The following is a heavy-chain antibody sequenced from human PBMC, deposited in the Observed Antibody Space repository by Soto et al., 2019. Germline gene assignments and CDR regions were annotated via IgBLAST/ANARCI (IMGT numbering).Heavy chain of an antibody. CDR1: GGSFISYT. CDR2: IIPIQGRA. Sequence: QVQLVQSGAEVKKPGSSVKVSCEASGGSFISYTFTWVRQAPGQGLEWMGRIIPIQGRANYALKLQDRVTITADRSTKTVYMELRRLRPEDTAVYYCAKSLLFVDHADMDVWGKGTTVTVSS. D-gene: IGHD2-21*01. J-gene: IGHJ6*03. CDR3: AKSLLFVDHADMDV. V-gene: IGHV1-69*02.